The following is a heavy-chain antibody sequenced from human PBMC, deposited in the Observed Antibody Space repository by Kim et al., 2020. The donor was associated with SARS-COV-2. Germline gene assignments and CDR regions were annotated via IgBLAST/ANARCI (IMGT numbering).Heavy chain of an antibody. Sequence: RHIPPVRGQVTISADKSISTAYLQWSSLKASDTAMYYCARLTDSSDYYLDYWGQGTLVTVSS. J-gene: IGHJ4*02. CDR3: ARLTDSSDYYLDY. D-gene: IGHD3-22*01. V-gene: IGHV5-51*01.